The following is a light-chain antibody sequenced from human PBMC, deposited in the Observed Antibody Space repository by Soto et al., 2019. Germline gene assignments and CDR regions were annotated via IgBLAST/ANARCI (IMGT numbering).Light chain of an antibody. CDR3: SSYTSSITSV. Sequence: QSALTQPASVSGSPGQSITISCTGASSDVGAYNYVSWYQQHPGKAPKLMIYDVSSRPSGVSNRFSGSKSGNTASLTISGLQAEDEAGYYCSSYTSSITSVFGTGTKLTVL. CDR1: SSDVGAYNY. CDR2: DVS. V-gene: IGLV2-14*01. J-gene: IGLJ1*01.